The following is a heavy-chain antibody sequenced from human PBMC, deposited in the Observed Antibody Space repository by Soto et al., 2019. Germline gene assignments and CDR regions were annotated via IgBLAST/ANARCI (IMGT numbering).Heavy chain of an antibody. Sequence: EVQLVESGGGLVQPGGSLRLSCAASGFPFSDYYMDWVRQIPGKGLEWIGRSRNKANSYSTEYVASVRDRFTISRDDSKDSKYLQLNSLETDDTGVYYCARYTGGSYDYWSQGALVIVSS. J-gene: IGHJ4*02. D-gene: IGHD1-26*01. CDR1: GFPFSDYY. V-gene: IGHV3-72*01. CDR2: SRNKANSYST. CDR3: ARYTGGSYDY.